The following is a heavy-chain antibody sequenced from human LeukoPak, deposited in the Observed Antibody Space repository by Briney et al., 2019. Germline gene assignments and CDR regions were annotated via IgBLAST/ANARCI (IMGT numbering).Heavy chain of an antibody. Sequence: SVTVSCKSSGYTFTSYYMHWVRQAPGQGLEWMGIINPSGSSTSYAQKFQGRVTMTRDTSTSTVYMELSSLSSDDTAVYYCARSLAAVTTGASYWGQGTLVTVSS. J-gene: IGHJ4*02. V-gene: IGHV1-46*01. D-gene: IGHD4-17*01. CDR2: INPSGSST. CDR1: GYTFTSYY. CDR3: ARSLAAVTTGASY.